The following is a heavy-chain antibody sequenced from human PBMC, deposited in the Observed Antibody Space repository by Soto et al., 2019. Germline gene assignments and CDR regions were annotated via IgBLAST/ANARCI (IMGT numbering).Heavy chain of an antibody. Sequence: EVQLLESGGGLVQPGGSLRLSCAASGFTFSSYALSWVRQAPGKGLEWVSDISGNGAGTYFADSVKGRFTISRDNSKNTLYLQMNSLRAEDAAVYYCAATRNNDHFDYWGQGTLVTVSS. V-gene: IGHV3-23*01. CDR3: AATRNNDHFDY. CDR1: GFTFSSYA. D-gene: IGHD2-8*01. CDR2: ISGNGAGT. J-gene: IGHJ4*02.